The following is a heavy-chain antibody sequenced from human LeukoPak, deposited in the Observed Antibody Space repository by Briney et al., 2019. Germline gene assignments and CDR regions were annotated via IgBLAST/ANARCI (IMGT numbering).Heavy chain of an antibody. Sequence: SETPSLTCDVSGGSMNNSYWSWIRQPAGEGLEWIGRIYATGSTDYNPSLKSRMTMSIDTSKNQFSLKLTSVTAADTAVYFCARDKALDSDGSGFYYNRGLDCWGQGTLLIVSS. J-gene: IGHJ4*02. V-gene: IGHV4-4*07. CDR2: IYATGST. CDR3: ARDKALDSDGSGFYYNRGLDC. D-gene: IGHD3-22*01. CDR1: GGSMNNSY.